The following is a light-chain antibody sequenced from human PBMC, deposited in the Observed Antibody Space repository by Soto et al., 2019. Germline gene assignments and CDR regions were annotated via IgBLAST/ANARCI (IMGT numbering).Light chain of an antibody. CDR1: SSDVGGYNY. CDR2: EVS. V-gene: IGLV2-14*01. J-gene: IGLJ1*01. Sequence: QSALTQPASVSGSPVQSITISCTGTSSDVGGYNYVSWYQQHPGKAPKLMIYEVSNRPSGVSNRFSGSKSGNTASLPISGRQAEDEADYYCSSYTSSSTLYVFGTGTKLTVL. CDR3: SSYTSSSTLYV.